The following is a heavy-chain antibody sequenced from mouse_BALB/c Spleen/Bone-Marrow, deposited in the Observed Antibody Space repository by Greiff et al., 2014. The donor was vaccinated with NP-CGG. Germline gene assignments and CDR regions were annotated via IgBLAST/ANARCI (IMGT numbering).Heavy chain of an antibody. D-gene: IGHD2-3*01. CDR2: IDPSDSYT. Sequence: QVQLQQSGAELLKPGASVKLSCKASGYTFTSYWMHWGEQRPGQGLEWIGEIDPSDSYTNYNQKFKGKATLTVDKSSSTAYMQLSSLTSEDSAVYFCARWLLRYYAMDDWGQGTSVTVSS. CDR1: GYTFTSYW. J-gene: IGHJ4*01. CDR3: ARWLLRYYAMDD. V-gene: IGHV1-69*02.